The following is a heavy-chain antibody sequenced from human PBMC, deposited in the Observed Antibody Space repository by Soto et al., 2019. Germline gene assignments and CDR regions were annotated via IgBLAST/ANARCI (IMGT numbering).Heavy chain of an antibody. V-gene: IGHV3-66*01. CDR2: IYSGGST. J-gene: IGHJ4*02. CDR3: ARSPPSHYGDYMDY. Sequence: LRLSCAASGFTVSSNYITWVRQAPGKGLEWVSVIYSGGSTYYADSVKGRFTISRDNSKNTLYLQMNSLRAEDTAVYYCARSPPSHYGDYMDYWGRGTLVTVSS. D-gene: IGHD4-17*01. CDR1: GFTVSSNY.